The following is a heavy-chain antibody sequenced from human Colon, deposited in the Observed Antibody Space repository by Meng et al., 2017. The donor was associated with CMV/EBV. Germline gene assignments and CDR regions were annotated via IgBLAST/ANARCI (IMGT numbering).Heavy chain of an antibody. CDR2: MSAYSGDT. D-gene: IGHD6-19*01. V-gene: IGHV1-18*01. CDR1: GYTFTTYC. J-gene: IGHJ1*01. CDR3: VRGSEVSGVVYLHH. Sequence: KASGYTFTTYCFSWVRQAPGQGLEWMGWMSAYSGDTHFAQNFQGRVILTRDTSTTTAYLEMRSLRSDDTATYYCVRGSEVSGVVYLHHWGQGTLVTVSS.